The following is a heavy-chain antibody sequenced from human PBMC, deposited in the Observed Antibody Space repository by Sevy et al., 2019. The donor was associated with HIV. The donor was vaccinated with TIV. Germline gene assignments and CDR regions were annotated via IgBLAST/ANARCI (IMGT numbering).Heavy chain of an antibody. CDR1: GFIVSSNY. CDR2: IYSDGNR. J-gene: IGHJ6*02. D-gene: IGHD3-16*01. Sequence: GGSLRLSCAASGFIVSSNYMTWVRQAPGKGLEWVSVIYSDGNRHYADSLKGRFIISRDNSKNTVYLQMNRLRVEDTAVYYCARRVILEESWYGMDVWGQGTTVTVSS. V-gene: IGHV3-53*01. CDR3: ARRVILEESWYGMDV.